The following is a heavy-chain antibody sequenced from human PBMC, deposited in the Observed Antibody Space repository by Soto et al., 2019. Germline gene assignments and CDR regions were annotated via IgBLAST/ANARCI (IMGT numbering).Heavy chain of an antibody. D-gene: IGHD1-26*01. Sequence: SETLSLTCAVYGGSFSGYYWSWIRQPPGKGLEWIGSIYHSGSTYYNPSLKSRVTISVDTSKNQFSLKLSSVTAADTAVYYCARHVGSGSYSDYWGQGTLVTVSS. V-gene: IGHV4-34*01. CDR2: IYHSGST. CDR1: GGSFSGYY. J-gene: IGHJ4*02. CDR3: ARHVGSGSYSDY.